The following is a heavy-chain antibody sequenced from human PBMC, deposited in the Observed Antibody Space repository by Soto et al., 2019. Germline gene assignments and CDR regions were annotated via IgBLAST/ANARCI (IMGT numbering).Heavy chain of an antibody. J-gene: IGHJ6*02. CDR2: INHSGST. D-gene: IGHD3-10*01. V-gene: IGHV4-34*01. CDR1: GGSFSGYY. Sequence: SETLSLTCAVYGGSFSGYYWSWIRQPPGKGLEWIGEINHSGSTNYNPSLKSRVTISVDTSKNQFSLKLSSVTAADTAVYYCARVLVGSGSYRSRYYYYYYYGMDVWGQGTTVTVSS. CDR3: ARVLVGSGSYRSRYYYYYYYGMDV.